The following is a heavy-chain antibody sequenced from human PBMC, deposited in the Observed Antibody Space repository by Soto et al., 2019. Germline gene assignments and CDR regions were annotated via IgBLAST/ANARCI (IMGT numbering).Heavy chain of an antibody. CDR1: GGSISSYY. Sequence: QVQLQESGPGLVKPSETLSLTCSVSGGSISSYYWSWIRQSPGKGLEWIGYIYSSGSTNYNPSLKLRVTIAVDTSKNHFSLKLSSVTAADPAVYYCARDLPPSYDSSGYSVFDIWGQGTMVTVSS. J-gene: IGHJ3*02. CDR2: IYSSGST. D-gene: IGHD3-22*01. V-gene: IGHV4-59*01. CDR3: ARDLPPSYDSSGYSVFDI.